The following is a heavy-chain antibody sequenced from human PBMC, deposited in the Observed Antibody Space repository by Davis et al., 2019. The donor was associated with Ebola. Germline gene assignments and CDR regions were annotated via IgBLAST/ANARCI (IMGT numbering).Heavy chain of an antibody. V-gene: IGHV5-10-1*01. CDR1: GYSFTSYW. J-gene: IGHJ6*02. CDR3: AVAPYYYYGMDV. Sequence: KVSCKGSGYSFTSYWIGWVRQMPGKGLEWMGRIDPSDSYTNYSPSFQGHVTISADKSISTAYLQWSSLKASDTAMYYCAVAPYYYYGMDVWGQGTTVTVSS. D-gene: IGHD5-12*01. CDR2: IDPSDSYT.